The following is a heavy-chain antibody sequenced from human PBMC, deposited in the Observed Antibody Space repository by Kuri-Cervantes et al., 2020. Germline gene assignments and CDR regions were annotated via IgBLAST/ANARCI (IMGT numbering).Heavy chain of an antibody. J-gene: IGHJ2*01. CDR2: ISGFNGNT. Sequence: ASVKVSCKASGYTFTSYGISWVRQAPGQGLEWMGWISGFNGNTNYAQKLQGRVTMTTDTSTSTAYMELRSLRSDDTAVYYCARDTLGTDLTYRYFDLWGRGSLVTVSS. V-gene: IGHV1-18*01. CDR3: ARDTLGTDLTYRYFDL. CDR1: GYTFTSYG. D-gene: IGHD3-10*01.